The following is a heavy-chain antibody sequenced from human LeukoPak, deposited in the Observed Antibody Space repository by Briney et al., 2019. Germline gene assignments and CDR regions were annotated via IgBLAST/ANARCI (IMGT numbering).Heavy chain of an antibody. V-gene: IGHV4-4*02. CDR3: ARLRRSRLAEFDY. D-gene: IGHD3-3*02. CDR2: IYHSGST. CDR1: GGSINSSNW. J-gene: IGHJ4*02. Sequence: SETLSLTCAVSGGSINSSNWWSWVRQPPGKGLEWIGEIYHSGSTNYNPSLKSRVTISVDKSKNQFSLKLSSVTAADTAVYYCARLRRSRLAEFDYWGQGTLVTVSS.